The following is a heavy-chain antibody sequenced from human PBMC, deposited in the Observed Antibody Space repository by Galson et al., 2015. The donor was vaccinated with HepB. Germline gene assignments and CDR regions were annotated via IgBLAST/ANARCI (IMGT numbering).Heavy chain of an antibody. CDR1: EFILSMYW. Sequence: SLRLSCAASEFILSMYWMNWVRQAPGKGLEWVANIKEDGSEKNYVDSVKDRFTISRDNAKNSLYLQMNSLRAEDTAIYYCARVERGEWYSFYYYGMDVWGQGTTVTVSS. J-gene: IGHJ6*02. CDR2: IKEDGSEK. V-gene: IGHV3-7*05. CDR3: ARVERGEWYSFYYYGMDV. D-gene: IGHD3-10*01.